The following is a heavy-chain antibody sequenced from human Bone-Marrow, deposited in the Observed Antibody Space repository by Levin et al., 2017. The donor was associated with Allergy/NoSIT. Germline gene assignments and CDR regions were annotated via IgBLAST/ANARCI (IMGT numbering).Heavy chain of an antibody. CDR3: ARFRHQWLGMYYFDY. J-gene: IGHJ4*02. CDR1: GYTFTSYG. CDR2: ISAYNGNT. V-gene: IGHV1-18*01. Sequence: GASVKVSCKASGYTFTSYGISWVRQAPGQGLEWMGWISAYNGNTNYAQKLQGRVTMTTDTSTSTAYMELRSLRSDDTAVYYCARFRHQWLGMYYFDYWGQGTLVTVSS. D-gene: IGHD6-19*01.